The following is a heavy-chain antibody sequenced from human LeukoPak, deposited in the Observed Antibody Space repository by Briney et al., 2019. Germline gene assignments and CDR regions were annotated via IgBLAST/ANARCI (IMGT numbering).Heavy chain of an antibody. D-gene: IGHD6-19*01. CDR3: ARDPQWLVKYYFDH. Sequence: PSETLSLTCTVSGGSISSYYLSWIRQPPGKGLEWIGYIYYSGSTNYNPSLKSRVTISVDTSKNQFSLKLSSVTAADTAVYYCARDPQWLVKYYFDHWGQGTLVTVSS. CDR1: GGSISSYY. CDR2: IYYSGST. V-gene: IGHV4-59*01. J-gene: IGHJ4*02.